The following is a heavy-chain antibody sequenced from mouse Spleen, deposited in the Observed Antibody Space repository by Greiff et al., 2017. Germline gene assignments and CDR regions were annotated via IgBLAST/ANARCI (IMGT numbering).Heavy chain of an antibody. CDR2: ISSGGGNT. J-gene: IGHJ3*01. D-gene: IGHD1-1*01. V-gene: IGHV5-9*04. Sequence: EVKLVESGGGLVKLGGSLKLSCAASGFTFSSYAMSWVRQTPEKRLEWVATISSGGGNTYYPDSVKGRFTISRDNAKNTLYLQMSSLKSEDTAMYYCARQGPYYGSSYGFAYWGQGTLVTVSA. CDR1: GFTFSSYA. CDR3: ARQGPYYGSSYGFAY.